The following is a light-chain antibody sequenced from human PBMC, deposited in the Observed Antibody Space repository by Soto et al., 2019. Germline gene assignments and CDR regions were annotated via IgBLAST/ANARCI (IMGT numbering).Light chain of an antibody. CDR2: EVN. Sequence: QSALTQPPSASGSPGQSVTISCTGTSSDVGGYNYVSWYQQHPGKAPKLVIFEVNKRPSGVPDRFSGSKSGNTASLTVSGLQTEDEADYYCCSYTSTSTRVFGTGTKLTVL. CDR1: SSDVGGYNY. CDR3: CSYTSTSTRV. V-gene: IGLV2-8*01. J-gene: IGLJ1*01.